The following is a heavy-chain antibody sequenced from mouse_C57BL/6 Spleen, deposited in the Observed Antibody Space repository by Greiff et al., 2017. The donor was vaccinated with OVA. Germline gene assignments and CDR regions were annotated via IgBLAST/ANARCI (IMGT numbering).Heavy chain of an antibody. CDR1: GYTFTSYW. J-gene: IGHJ4*01. D-gene: IGHD1-1*01. CDR2: IVPISGGT. V-gene: IGHV1-72*01. Sequence: VQLQQPGAELVKPGASVKLSCKASGYTFTSYWMHWVKQRPGRGLEWIGRIVPISGGTKYNEKFKSKATLTVDKPSSTAYMQLSSLTSEDSAVYYCARYYYGSRYYAMDYWGQGTSVTVSS. CDR3: ARYYYGSRYYAMDY.